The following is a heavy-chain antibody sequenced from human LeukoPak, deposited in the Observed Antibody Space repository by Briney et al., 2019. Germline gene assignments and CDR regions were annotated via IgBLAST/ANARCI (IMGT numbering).Heavy chain of an antibody. J-gene: IGHJ3*02. CDR3: ARFWHYYDIFDVGDAFDI. V-gene: IGHV1-2*02. CDR1: GYTFTGYY. Sequence: GASVKVSCKASGYTFTGYYMHWVRQAPGQGLEWMGWINPNSGGTNYAQKFQGRVTMTRNTSISTAYMELSSLRSEDTAVYYCARFWHYYDIFDVGDAFDIWGQGTMVTVSS. D-gene: IGHD3-22*01. CDR2: INPNSGGT.